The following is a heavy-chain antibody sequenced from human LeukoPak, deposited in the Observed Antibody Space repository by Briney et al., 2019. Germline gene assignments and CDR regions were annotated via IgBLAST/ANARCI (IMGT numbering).Heavy chain of an antibody. CDR2: MNPNSGNT. J-gene: IGHJ4*02. CDR1: GGTFSSYA. V-gene: IGHV1-8*02. Sequence: WASVKVSCKASGGTFSSYAINWVRQATGQGLEWMGWMNPNSGNTGYAQKFQGRVTMTRNTSISTAYMELSSLRSEDTAVYYCARSSSLDYYGSGSSDYWGQGTLVTVSS. CDR3: ARSSSLDYYGSGSSDY. D-gene: IGHD3-10*01.